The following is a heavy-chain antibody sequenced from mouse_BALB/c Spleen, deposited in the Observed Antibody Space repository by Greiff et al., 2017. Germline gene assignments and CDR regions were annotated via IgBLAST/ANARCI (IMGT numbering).Heavy chain of an antibody. CDR2: INPYNDGT. J-gene: IGHJ2*01. V-gene: IGHV1-14*01. CDR1: GYTFTSYV. Sequence: VQLQQSGPELVKPGASVKLSCKASGYTFTSYVMHWVKQTPGQGLEWLGYINPYNDGTKYNEKLKGKATLTSDKSSCTAYMELSSLTSEDSAVYYCARIDTTVVATGYWGQGTTLTVSS. CDR3: ARIDTTVVATGY. D-gene: IGHD1-1*01.